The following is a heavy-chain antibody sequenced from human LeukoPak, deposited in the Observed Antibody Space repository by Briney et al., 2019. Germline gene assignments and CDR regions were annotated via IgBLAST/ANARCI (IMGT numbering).Heavy chain of an antibody. CDR2: IYYSGST. CDR3: AGGSGHIFDY. V-gene: IGHV4-59*01. Sequence: PSETLSLTCTVSGGSISSYYWSWIRQPPGKGLEWIGYIYYSGSTNYNPSLKSRVTISVDTSKNQFSLKLSSVTAADTAVYYCAGGSGHIFDYWGQGTLVTVSS. D-gene: IGHD2-15*01. J-gene: IGHJ4*02. CDR1: GGSISSYY.